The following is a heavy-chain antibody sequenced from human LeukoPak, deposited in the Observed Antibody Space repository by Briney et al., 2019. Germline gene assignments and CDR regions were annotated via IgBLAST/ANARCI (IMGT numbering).Heavy chain of an antibody. Sequence: PSETLSLTCTVSGGSISSYYWSWIRQPAGKGLEWIGRIYTSGSTNYNPFLKSRVTISVDKSKNQFSLKLSSVTAADTAVYYCARAYYYDSSGYYFFDYWGQGTLVTVSS. D-gene: IGHD3-22*01. J-gene: IGHJ4*02. V-gene: IGHV4-4*07. CDR3: ARAYYYDSSGYYFFDY. CDR1: GGSISSYY. CDR2: IYTSGST.